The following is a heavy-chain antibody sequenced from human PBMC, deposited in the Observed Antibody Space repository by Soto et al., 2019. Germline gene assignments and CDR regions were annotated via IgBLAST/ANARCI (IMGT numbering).Heavy chain of an antibody. CDR2: IWNDGSNK. CDR1: GFTFSSYG. J-gene: IGHJ4*02. V-gene: IGHV3-33*01. CDR3: SIDGLSIALL. Sequence: QVQLVESVGGVVQPGRSLRLSCAASGFTFSSYGMHWVRQAPGKGLEWVAVIWNDGSNKYYADSVKGRFPISRDNSKHTLYLQMTSLIADDTAVYYCSIDGLSIALLWCQGTLVTVSS. D-gene: IGHD1-26*01.